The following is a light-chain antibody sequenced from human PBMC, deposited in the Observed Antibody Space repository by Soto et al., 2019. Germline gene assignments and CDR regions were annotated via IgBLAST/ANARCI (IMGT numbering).Light chain of an antibody. J-gene: IGKJ5*01. CDR2: DAS. V-gene: IGKV1-33*01. CDR1: QDISTY. CDR3: PQYDNLLST. Sequence: DIQMTQSPSSLSASVGDRVTITCQASQDISTYLNWYQQKPGKAPKLLIYDASNLETGVPSRFSGSGSGTAFTFTISSLQPEDIETDYCPQYDNLLSTFGQGTRLESK.